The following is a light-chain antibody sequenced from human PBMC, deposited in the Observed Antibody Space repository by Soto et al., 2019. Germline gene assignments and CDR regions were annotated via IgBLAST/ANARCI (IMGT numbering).Light chain of an antibody. Sequence: EIVLTQSPGTLSLSPGERATLSCRASQSVSSSYLAWYQQKPGQAPRLLIYGASSRATGIPDRFSRSGSGTDFTLTISRLAPEDFALYYCQQYGSSLLTFGGGTKVEIK. CDR2: GAS. CDR3: QQYGSSLLT. CDR1: QSVSSSY. V-gene: IGKV3-20*01. J-gene: IGKJ4*01.